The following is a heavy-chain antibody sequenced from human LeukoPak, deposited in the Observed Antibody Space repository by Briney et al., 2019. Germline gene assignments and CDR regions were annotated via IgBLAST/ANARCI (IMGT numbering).Heavy chain of an antibody. CDR3: ARDGWWLTV. Sequence: GGSLRLSCAASGFTFSSYEMNWVRQGPGKGLEWVSYISSSGSTIYYADSVKGRFTISRDNAKNSLYLQMNSLRAEDTAVYYCARDGWWLTVWGQGTLVTVSS. J-gene: IGHJ4*02. V-gene: IGHV3-48*03. D-gene: IGHD2-21*01. CDR1: GFTFSSYE. CDR2: ISSSGSTI.